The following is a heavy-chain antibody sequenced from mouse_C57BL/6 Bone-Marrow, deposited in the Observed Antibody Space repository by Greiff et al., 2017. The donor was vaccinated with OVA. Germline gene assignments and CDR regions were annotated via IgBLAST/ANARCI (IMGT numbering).Heavy chain of an antibody. Sequence: QVQLQQSGPELVKPGASVKISCKASGYAFSSSWMHWVKQRPGKGLEWIGRIYPGDGDTNYNGKFKGKATLTADKSSSTAYMQLSSLTSEDSAVYFCANYYGSPWYFDVWGTGTTVTVSS. CDR2: IYPGDGDT. V-gene: IGHV1-82*01. CDR1: GYAFSSSW. J-gene: IGHJ1*03. D-gene: IGHD1-1*01. CDR3: ANYYGSPWYFDV.